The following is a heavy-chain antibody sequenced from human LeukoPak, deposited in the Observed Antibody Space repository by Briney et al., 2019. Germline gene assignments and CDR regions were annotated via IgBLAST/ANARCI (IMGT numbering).Heavy chain of an antibody. J-gene: IGHJ4*02. V-gene: IGHV1-69*05. CDR2: IIPIFGTT. D-gene: IGHD5-24*01. Sequence: VASVKVSCKASGGTFSSYAISWVRQAPGQGLEWMGGIIPIFGTTNYAQNFQGRITITTDEPTSTAYMELSSLTSEDTAVYYCASVPDRGWLPFDYWGQGILVTVSS. CDR3: ASVPDRGWLPFDY. CDR1: GGTFSSYA.